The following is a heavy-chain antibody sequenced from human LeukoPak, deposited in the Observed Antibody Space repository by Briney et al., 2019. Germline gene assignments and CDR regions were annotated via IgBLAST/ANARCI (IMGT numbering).Heavy chain of an antibody. CDR3: AREPYGDNGDWFDP. CDR1: GLTFDVYA. J-gene: IGHJ5*02. CDR2: INWNGDNT. D-gene: IGHD4-17*01. Sequence: GGSLRLPGAAFGLTFDVYAMGWVGQGPGKGLKGVFGINWNGDNTGYADSVKGRFTISRDNAKNSLYLQMNSLRAEDTALYYCAREPYGDNGDWFDPWGQGTLVTVSS. V-gene: IGHV3-20*04.